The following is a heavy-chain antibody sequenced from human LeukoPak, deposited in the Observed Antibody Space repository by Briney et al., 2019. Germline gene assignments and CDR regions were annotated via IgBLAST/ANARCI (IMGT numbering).Heavy chain of an antibody. J-gene: IGHJ1*01. CDR1: GFTFSSYA. D-gene: IGHD6-19*01. CDR3: AKDFNGGIAVAGYFQH. CDR2: ISGSGGST. Sequence: TGGSLRLSCAASGFTFSSYAMSWVRQAPGKGLEWVSAISGSGGSTYYADSVKGRFTISRDNSKNTLYLQMNSLRAEDTAVYYCAKDFNGGIAVAGYFQHWGQGTLATVSS. V-gene: IGHV3-23*01.